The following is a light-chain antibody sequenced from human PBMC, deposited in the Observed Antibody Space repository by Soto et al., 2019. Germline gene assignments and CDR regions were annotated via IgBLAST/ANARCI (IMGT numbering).Light chain of an antibody. CDR3: STNTSSSTL. CDR1: SSDVGSYNR. V-gene: IGLV2-18*02. Sequence: QSALTQPPSVSGSPGQSVTISCTGTSSDVGSYNRVSWYQQPPGTAPKLMIYEVSNRPSGVPDRFSGSKSGNTASLTISGLQAEDEADYYCSTNTSSSTLFGGGTKLTVL. CDR2: EVS. J-gene: IGLJ2*01.